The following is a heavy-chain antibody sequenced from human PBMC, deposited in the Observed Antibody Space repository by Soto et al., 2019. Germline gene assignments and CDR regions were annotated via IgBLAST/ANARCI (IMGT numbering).Heavy chain of an antibody. CDR1: GGSISSGGYA. CDR3: ATSNWFDP. CDR2: IYHSGST. V-gene: IGHV4-30-2*01. J-gene: IGHJ5*02. D-gene: IGHD2-2*01. Sequence: SETLSLTCAVSGGSISSGGYAWSWIRQPPGKGLEWIGYIYHSGSTYYNPSLKSRVTISVDRSKNQFSLKLSSVTAADTAVYYCATSNWFDPWGQGTLVTVSS.